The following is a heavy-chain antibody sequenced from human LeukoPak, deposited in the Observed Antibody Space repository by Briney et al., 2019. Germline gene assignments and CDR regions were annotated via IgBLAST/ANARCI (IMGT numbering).Heavy chain of an antibody. Sequence: GESLKISCNSSGYSFSNYWIAWVRQMPGKGLEWMGIIYLSDSDTRYSPSFQGQVTISADKSISAAYLQWSSLKASDTAMYYCARLWVPYGSGTWWGDYFYGMDVWGQGTSVTVS. D-gene: IGHD3-10*01. CDR2: IYLSDSDT. V-gene: IGHV5-51*01. J-gene: IGHJ6*02. CDR1: GYSFSNYW. CDR3: ARLWVPYGSGTWWGDYFYGMDV.